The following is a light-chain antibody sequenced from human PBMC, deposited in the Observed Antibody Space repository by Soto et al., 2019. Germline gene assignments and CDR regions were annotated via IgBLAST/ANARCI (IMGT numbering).Light chain of an antibody. CDR1: QSISSY. CDR3: QQSYSTLGT. CDR2: AAS. Sequence: IQMTQSPSSLSASVGDRVTITCRASQSISSYLNWYQQKPGKAPKVLIYAASSLQTGVPSRFSGSGSGTDFILTINSLQPEDFATYYCQQSYSTLGTFGQGTKVDI. V-gene: IGKV1-39*01. J-gene: IGKJ1*01.